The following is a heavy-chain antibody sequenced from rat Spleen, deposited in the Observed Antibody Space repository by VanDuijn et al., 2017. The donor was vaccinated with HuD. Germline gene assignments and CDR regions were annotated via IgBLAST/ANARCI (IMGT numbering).Heavy chain of an antibody. J-gene: IGHJ2*01. V-gene: IGHV5-29*01. D-gene: IGHD1-9*01. CDR1: GFTSSDFN. Sequence: EVQLVESGGGLVQPGRSLKLSCAASGFTSSDFNVAWVRQAPTKGLEWVATLSYDGSGTYYRDSVKGRFTISRDNAKSTLYLQMESLRSEDTATYYCAREGTYYGDYFDYWGQGVMVTVSS. CDR3: AREGTYYGDYFDY. CDR2: LSYDGSGT.